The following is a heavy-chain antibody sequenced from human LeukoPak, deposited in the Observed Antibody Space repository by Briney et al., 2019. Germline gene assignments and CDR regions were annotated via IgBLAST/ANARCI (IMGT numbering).Heavy chain of an antibody. CDR3: ARGKGLEQQLVLNWFDP. D-gene: IGHD6-13*01. CDR1: GGSISSGDYY. J-gene: IGHJ5*02. Sequence: SETLSLTCNVSGGSISSGDYYWSWIRQPPGKGLEWIGYIYYSGSTNYNPSLKSRVTISVDTSKNQFSLKLSSVTAADTAVYYCARGKGLEQQLVLNWFDPWGQGTLVTVSS. CDR2: IYYSGST. V-gene: IGHV4-30-4*01.